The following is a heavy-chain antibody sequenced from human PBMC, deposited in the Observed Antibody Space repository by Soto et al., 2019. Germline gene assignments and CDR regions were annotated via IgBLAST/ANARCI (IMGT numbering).Heavy chain of an antibody. CDR3: ASDGESDGSGSDYYCLDY. V-gene: IGHV3-33*01. D-gene: IGHD3-10*01. Sequence: QVQLVESGGGVVQPGRSLRLSCAASGFTFSSYGMHWVRQAPGKGLEWVAVIWYDGSNKYYADSVKGRFTISRDNSKNPLYMQMNRLRAEDTAVYYWASDGESDGSGSDYYCLDYWSQGSLVTVSS. J-gene: IGHJ4*02. CDR1: GFTFSSYG. CDR2: IWYDGSNK.